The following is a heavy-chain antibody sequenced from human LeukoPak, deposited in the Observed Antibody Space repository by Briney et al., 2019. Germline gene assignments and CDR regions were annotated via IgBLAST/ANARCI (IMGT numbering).Heavy chain of an antibody. CDR1: GYTLTELS. Sequence: GASVKVSCKVSGYTLTELSMHWVRQAPGKGLEWMGGFDPEDGETIYAQKFQGRVTMTKDTSTDTAYMELSSLRSEDTAVYYCATVREQYSGSYFSLWGQGTLVTVSS. CDR2: FDPEDGET. CDR3: ATVREQYSGSYFSL. J-gene: IGHJ4*02. V-gene: IGHV1-24*01. D-gene: IGHD1-26*01.